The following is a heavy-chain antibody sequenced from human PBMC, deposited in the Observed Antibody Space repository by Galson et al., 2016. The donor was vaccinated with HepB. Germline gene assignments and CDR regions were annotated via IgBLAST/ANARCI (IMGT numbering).Heavy chain of an antibody. CDR1: GFVFSKFA. CDR2: ISNDGVNT. V-gene: IGHV3-23*01. Sequence: SLRLSCAASGFVFSKFAMRWVRQAPGKGLEWVSTISNDGVNTYYADSVKGRFTVSRDNSKNTLYLQMNSLRAEDTAVYYCAQGTTDLGADWGQGIVVTFSS. D-gene: IGHD4-11*01. CDR3: AQGTTDLGAD. J-gene: IGHJ4*02.